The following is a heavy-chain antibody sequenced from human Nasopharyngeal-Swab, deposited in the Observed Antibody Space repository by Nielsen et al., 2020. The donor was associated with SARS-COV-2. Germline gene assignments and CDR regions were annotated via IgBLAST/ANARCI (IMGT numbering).Heavy chain of an antibody. CDR2: ISSSGSTI. D-gene: IGHD3-3*01. Sequence: GESLKISCAASGFTFSSYEMNWVRQAPGKGLEWVSYISSSGSTIYYADSVKGRFTISRDNAKNSLNLQMNSPRAEDTAVYYCARALDSSITIFGVVTRYGMDVWGQGTTVTISS. CDR1: GFTFSSYE. V-gene: IGHV3-48*03. J-gene: IGHJ6*02. CDR3: ARALDSSITIFGVVTRYGMDV.